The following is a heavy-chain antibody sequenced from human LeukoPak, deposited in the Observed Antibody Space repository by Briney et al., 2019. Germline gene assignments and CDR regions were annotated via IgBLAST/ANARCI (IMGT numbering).Heavy chain of an antibody. V-gene: IGHV3-30*02. CDR3: AKLAYCSSTSCYDAEDWFDP. CDR2: IWHDGSNK. CDR1: GFNFRTYG. D-gene: IGHD2-2*01. Sequence: PGGSLRLSCAASGFNFRTYGMHWVRQAPGKGLEWLAIIWHDGSNKYYGDSVKGRFTISRDNSKNTLYLQMNSLRAEDTAVYYCAKLAYCSSTSCYDAEDWFDPWGQGTLVTVSS. J-gene: IGHJ5*02.